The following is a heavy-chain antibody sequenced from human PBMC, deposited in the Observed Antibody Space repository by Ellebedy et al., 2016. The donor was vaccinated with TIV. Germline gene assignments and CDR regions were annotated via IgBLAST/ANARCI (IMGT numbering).Heavy chain of an antibody. Sequence: MPSETLSLTFTVSGGSISRSTYYWGWIRQPPAKGLEWIGSIYYSGSTLYNPSLKSRVIISVDTSKNQFSLRLSSVTAADTAVYYCARDRHSSSDLFDYWGQGTLVTVSS. CDR3: ARDRHSSSDLFDY. V-gene: IGHV4-39*07. D-gene: IGHD6-6*01. CDR1: GGSISRSTYY. CDR2: IYYSGST. J-gene: IGHJ4*02.